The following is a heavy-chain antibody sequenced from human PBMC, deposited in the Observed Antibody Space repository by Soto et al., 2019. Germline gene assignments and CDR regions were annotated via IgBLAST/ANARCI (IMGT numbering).Heavy chain of an antibody. Sequence: EVQLVETGGGLIQPGGSLRLSCAASGFTVSSNYMSWVRQAPGKGLEWVSVIYSGGSTYYADSVRGRFTISTDNTKITLYLQMKSLRAEDTAVYYCARDPPAKRHGMDVWGQGTTVTVSS. V-gene: IGHV3-53*02. J-gene: IGHJ6*02. CDR2: IYSGGST. CDR1: GFTVSSNY. CDR3: ARDPPAKRHGMDV.